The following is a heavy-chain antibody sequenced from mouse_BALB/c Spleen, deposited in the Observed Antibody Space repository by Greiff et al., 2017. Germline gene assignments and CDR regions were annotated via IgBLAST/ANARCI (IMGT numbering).Heavy chain of an antibody. CDR3: ARGYYRDAMDY. J-gene: IGHJ4*01. D-gene: IGHD2-12*01. V-gene: IGHV3-2*02. CDR1: GYSITSDYA. CDR2: ISYSGST. Sequence: DVHLVESGPGLVKPSQSLSLTCTVTGYSITSDYAWNWIRQFPGNKLEWMGYISYSGSTSYNPSLKSRISITRDTSKNQFFLQLNSVTTEDTATYYCARGYYRDAMDYWGQGTSVTVSS.